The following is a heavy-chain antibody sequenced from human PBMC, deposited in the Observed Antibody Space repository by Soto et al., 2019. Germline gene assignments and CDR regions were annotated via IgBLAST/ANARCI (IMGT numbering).Heavy chain of an antibody. CDR3: AGRSGSASYYFDY. J-gene: IGHJ4*02. V-gene: IGHV3-23*01. Sequence: EVQLLESGGGLVQPGGSLRLSCAASGFTFSSYAMSWVRQAPGKGLEWVSAISGSGGSTYYADSVKGRFTISRDNSTNTRYLQMNSLRAEDTAVYYGAGRSGSASYYFDYWGQGTLVTVSS. D-gene: IGHD3-10*01. CDR2: ISGSGGST. CDR1: GFTFSSYA.